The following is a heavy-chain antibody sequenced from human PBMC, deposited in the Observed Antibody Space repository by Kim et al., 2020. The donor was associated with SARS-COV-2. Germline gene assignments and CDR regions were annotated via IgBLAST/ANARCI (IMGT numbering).Heavy chain of an antibody. J-gene: IGHJ6*02. CDR3: ARATSSSYGGEYYGMDV. Sequence: LKSRVTMSVDTSRNQFSLELSSVTAADTAVYYCARATSSSYGGEYYGMDVWGQGTTVTVSS. D-gene: IGHD6-6*01. V-gene: IGHV4-4*06.